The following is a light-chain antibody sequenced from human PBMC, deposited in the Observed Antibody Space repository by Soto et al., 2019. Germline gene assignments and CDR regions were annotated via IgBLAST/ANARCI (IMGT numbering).Light chain of an antibody. V-gene: IGLV3-21*01. CDR2: YDS. Sequence: SYELTQPPSVSVAPGKTASVACGGSNIGSKSVHWYQKKSGQAPLLVMYYDSDRPSGIPERFSGSNAGNTATLTSSRVEAGDEADYYCQVWDISSGHVVFGGGTKVTVL. CDR1: NIGSKS. J-gene: IGLJ3*02. CDR3: QVWDISSGHVV.